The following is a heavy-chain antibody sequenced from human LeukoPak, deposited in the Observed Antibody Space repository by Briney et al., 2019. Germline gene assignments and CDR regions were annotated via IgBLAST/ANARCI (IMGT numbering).Heavy chain of an antibody. CDR1: GFTFSSHW. CDR2: IISDGSST. J-gene: IGHJ4*02. D-gene: IGHD3-10*01. Sequence: GSLRLSCVVSGFTFSSHWMVWVRQAPGKGLVWVSRIISDGSSTNYADSVQGRFTISRDNAKNTLYLQMNSLRAEDTAVYYCARVGGSYGIDHWGQGTLVTVSS. V-gene: IGHV3-74*01. CDR3: ARVGGSYGIDH.